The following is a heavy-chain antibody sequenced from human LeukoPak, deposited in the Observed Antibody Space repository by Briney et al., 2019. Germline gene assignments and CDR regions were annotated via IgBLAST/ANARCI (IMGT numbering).Heavy chain of an antibody. D-gene: IGHD2-2*01. CDR2: INPNSGGT. V-gene: IGHV1-2*02. CDR3: ARAYIVVVPAAVNWFDP. Sequence: ASVKVSCKASGYTLTGYYMHWVRQAPGQGLEWMGWINPNSGGTNYAQKFQGRVTMTRDTSISTAYMELSRLRSDDTAVYYCARAYIVVVPAAVNWFDPWGQGTLVTVSS. J-gene: IGHJ5*02. CDR1: GYTLTGYY.